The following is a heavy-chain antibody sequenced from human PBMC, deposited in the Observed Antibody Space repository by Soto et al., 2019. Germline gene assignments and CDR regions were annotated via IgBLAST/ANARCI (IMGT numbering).Heavy chain of an antibody. Sequence: ASVKVSCKASGYTFTSYDINWVRKATGQALEWMGWMNPNSGNTGYAQKFQGRVTMTRNTSISTAYMELSSLRSEDTAVYYCAREGIPHYDILTGYYNHFDYWGQGTLVTVSS. J-gene: IGHJ4*02. V-gene: IGHV1-8*01. CDR2: MNPNSGNT. D-gene: IGHD3-9*01. CDR1: GYTFTSYD. CDR3: AREGIPHYDILTGYYNHFDY.